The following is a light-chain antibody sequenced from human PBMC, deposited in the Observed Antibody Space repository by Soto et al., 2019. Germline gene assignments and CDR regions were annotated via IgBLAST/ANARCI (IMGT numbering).Light chain of an antibody. CDR1: SVDVGGYDY. V-gene: IGLV2-14*03. CDR3: SSHTNSRFV. Sequence: QSVLTQPASVSGSPGQSITISCTGTSVDVGGYDYVSWYQQHPGKAPKLMIYDVSSRPSGVSNRFSGSKSGNTASLTISGLQSEDEADYYCSSHTNSRFVFGGGTKLTVL. CDR2: DVS. J-gene: IGLJ2*01.